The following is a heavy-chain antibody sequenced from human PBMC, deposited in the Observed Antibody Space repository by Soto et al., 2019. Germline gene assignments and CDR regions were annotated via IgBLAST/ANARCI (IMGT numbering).Heavy chain of an antibody. CDR3: ARDTYYYDSSGLVPYYFDY. CDR2: IYYSGST. V-gene: IGHV4-30-4*01. D-gene: IGHD3-22*01. J-gene: IGHJ4*02. Sequence: ASETLSLTCTVSGGSISSGDYYWSWIRQPPGKGLEWIGYIYYSGSTYYNPSLKSRVTISVDTSKNQFSLKLSSVTAADTAVYYCARDTYYYDSSGLVPYYFDYWGQGTLVTVSS. CDR1: GGSISSGDYY.